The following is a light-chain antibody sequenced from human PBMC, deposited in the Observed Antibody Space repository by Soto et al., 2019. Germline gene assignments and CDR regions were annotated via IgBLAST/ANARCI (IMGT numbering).Light chain of an antibody. CDR1: QSVSSN. CDR3: QQYGSSPK. J-gene: IGKJ1*01. V-gene: IGKV3-20*01. CDR2: GAS. Sequence: EVGLTHSPGTLSLSPLEIFTLACRSSQSVSSNLAWYQQKPGQAPRLLIYGASSRATGIPDRFSGSGSGTHFTLTISRLEPEDFAVYYCQQYGSSPKFGQGTKVDNK.